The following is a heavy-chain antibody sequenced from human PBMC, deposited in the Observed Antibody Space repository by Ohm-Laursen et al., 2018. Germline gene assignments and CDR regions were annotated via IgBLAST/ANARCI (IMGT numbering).Heavy chain of an antibody. V-gene: IGHV3-7*01. CDR2: IKQDATEK. J-gene: IGHJ4*02. Sequence: SLRLSCSGSGFTFWVYGMRWGRQGPGEGLGGGGNIKQDATEKRYVGSVMGRFTISRDNTKNSLYLQMNSLRAEDTAVYYCAREAAWGKVDYLGQGILVTVSS. CDR1: GFTFWVYG. D-gene: IGHD3-16*01. CDR3: AREAAWGKVDY.